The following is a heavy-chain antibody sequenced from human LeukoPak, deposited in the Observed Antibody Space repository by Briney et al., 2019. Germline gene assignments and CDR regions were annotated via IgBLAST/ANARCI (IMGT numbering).Heavy chain of an antibody. D-gene: IGHD3-22*01. V-gene: IGHV3-33*01. CDR2: IWYDGSNK. Sequence: GRSLRLSCAASGFTFSSYGMHWVRQAPGKGLEWVAVIWYDGSNKYYADSVKGRFTISRDNAKNSLYLQMNSLRAEDTALYYCARGTEVYYDSSSYYSYWGQGTLVTVSS. CDR1: GFTFSSYG. J-gene: IGHJ4*02. CDR3: ARGTEVYYDSSSYYSY.